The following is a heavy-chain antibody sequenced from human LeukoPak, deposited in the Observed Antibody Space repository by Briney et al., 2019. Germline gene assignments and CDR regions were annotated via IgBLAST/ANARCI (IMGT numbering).Heavy chain of an antibody. V-gene: IGHV5-51*01. J-gene: IGHJ5*02. CDR3: ARHYCSGGSCYWAWFDP. CDR1: GYSFTSYW. Sequence: KNGESLKISCKGSGYSFTSYWIGWVRQMPGKGLEWMGIIYPGDSDTRYSPSFQGQVTISADKSISTAYLQWSSLKASDTAMYYCARHYCSGGSCYWAWFDPWGQGTLVTVSS. CDR2: IYPGDSDT. D-gene: IGHD2-15*01.